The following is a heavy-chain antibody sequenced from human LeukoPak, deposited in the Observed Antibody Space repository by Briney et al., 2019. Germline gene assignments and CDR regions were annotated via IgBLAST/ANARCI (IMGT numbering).Heavy chain of an antibody. V-gene: IGHV3-21*04. D-gene: IGHD3-16*02. CDR3: AKGGSYRSQPYFDY. Sequence: GGSLRLSCAASGFTFSSYSMNWVRQAPGKGLEWVSSITSSSSYIYYADSVKGRFTISRDNSKNTVYLQMNSLRAEDTAVYYCAKGGSYRSQPYFDYWGQGTPVTVSS. J-gene: IGHJ4*02. CDR2: ITSSSSYI. CDR1: GFTFSSYS.